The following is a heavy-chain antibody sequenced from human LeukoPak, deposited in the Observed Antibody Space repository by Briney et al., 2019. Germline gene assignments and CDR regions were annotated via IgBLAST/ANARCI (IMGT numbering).Heavy chain of an antibody. CDR2: ISRDGGII. D-gene: IGHD2-21*02. CDR1: RFTFNDYT. Sequence: PGGSLRLSCAASRFTFNDYTMHWVRQVPGKRLEWVSLISRDGGIIYYADSVKGRFVISRDNSKNSLFLQMSSLRPEDTAFYYCAKADCGGDCYLIDYWGQGTLVTVSS. V-gene: IGHV3-43*01. CDR3: AKADCGGDCYLIDY. J-gene: IGHJ4*02.